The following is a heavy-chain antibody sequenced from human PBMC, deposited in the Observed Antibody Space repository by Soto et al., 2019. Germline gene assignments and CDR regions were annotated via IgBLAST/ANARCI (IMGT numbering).Heavy chain of an antibody. CDR1: GFTFSSYA. Sequence: GGSLRLSCAASGFTFSSYAMKWVRQAPGKGLEWVSLIGESGTPTYYADSVKGRFTISRDNSGNTLFLEMYSLRAEDTAVYYCARYIPGVRYYGMDVWGQGNPGHRLL. D-gene: IGHD2-2*01. J-gene: IGHJ6*02. V-gene: IGHV3-23*01. CDR3: ARYIPGVRYYGMDV. CDR2: IGESGTPT.